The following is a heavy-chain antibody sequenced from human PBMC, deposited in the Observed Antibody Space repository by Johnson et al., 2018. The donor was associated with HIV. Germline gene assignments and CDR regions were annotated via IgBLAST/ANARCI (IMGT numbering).Heavy chain of an antibody. Sequence: EQLVESGGGVVRPGWSLRLSCAASGFNVDDDALSWVRQVPGKGLEWVSGINYTGGSTGYADSVRDRFSISRDNAKNSLYLQMDSLRAEDTAMYYCARAKDAAYPYDAFDVWGHGTMVIVSA. CDR1: GFNVDDDA. J-gene: IGHJ3*01. CDR2: INYTGGST. CDR3: ARAKDAAYPYDAFDV. D-gene: IGHD2-15*01. V-gene: IGHV3-20*04.